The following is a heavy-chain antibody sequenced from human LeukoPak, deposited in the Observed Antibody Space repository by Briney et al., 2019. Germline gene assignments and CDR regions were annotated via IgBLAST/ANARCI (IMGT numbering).Heavy chain of an antibody. CDR2: IYYSGST. J-gene: IGHJ2*01. D-gene: IGHD6-13*01. CDR1: GASISSYY. V-gene: IGHV4-59*01. Sequence: TSETLSSTSTALGASISSYYWSWIRQPPGKGLRWIGFIYYSGSTNYNPSLKSRVTISVDTSKNQFSLKLSSVTAADTAVYYCARVYYSNSYDYWYFDLWGRGTLVTVSS. CDR3: ARVYYSNSYDYWYFDL.